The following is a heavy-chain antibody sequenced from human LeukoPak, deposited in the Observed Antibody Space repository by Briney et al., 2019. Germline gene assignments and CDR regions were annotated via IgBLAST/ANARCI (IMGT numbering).Heavy chain of an antibody. CDR1: GGSISSGDYY. J-gene: IGHJ3*02. D-gene: IGHD6-13*01. Sequence: SETLSLTCTVSGGSISSGDYYWSWIRQPPGKGLEWIGYIYYSGSTYYNPSLKSRVTISVDTSKNQFSLKLSSVTAADTAVYYCAREGSSRSAFDIWGQGTMVTASS. V-gene: IGHV4-30-4*08. CDR3: AREGSSRSAFDI. CDR2: IYYSGST.